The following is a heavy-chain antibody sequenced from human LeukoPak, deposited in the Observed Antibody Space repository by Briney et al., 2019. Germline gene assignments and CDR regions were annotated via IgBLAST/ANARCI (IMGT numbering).Heavy chain of an antibody. CDR3: ARVRSTRPWAYYFDY. CDR1: GGSFSGYY. CDR2: INHSGST. J-gene: IGHJ4*02. D-gene: IGHD2-2*01. Sequence: SETLSLTCAVYGGSFSGYYWSWIRQPPGKGLEWIGEINHSGSTNYNPSLKSRVTISVDTSKNQFSLKLSSVTAADTAVYYCARVRSTRPWAYYFDYWGQGTLVTVSS. V-gene: IGHV4-34*01.